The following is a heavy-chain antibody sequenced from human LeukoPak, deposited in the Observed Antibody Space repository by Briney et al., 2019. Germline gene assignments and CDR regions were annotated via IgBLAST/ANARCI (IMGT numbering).Heavy chain of an antibody. D-gene: IGHD1-1*01. CDR3: ATDLLLAGGTDDY. CDR1: GYTLTELS. CDR2: FDPEDGET. Sequence: ASVTVSCKVSGYTLTELSMHWVRQAPGKGLEWMGGFDPEDGETIYAQKFQGRVTMTEDTSTDTAYMELSSLRSEDTAMYYCATDLLLAGGTDDYWGQGTLVTVSS. J-gene: IGHJ4*02. V-gene: IGHV1-24*01.